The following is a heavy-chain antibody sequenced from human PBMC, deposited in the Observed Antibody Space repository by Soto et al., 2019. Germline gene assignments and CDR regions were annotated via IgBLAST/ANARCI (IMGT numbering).Heavy chain of an antibody. V-gene: IGHV2-26*01. CDR2: IFSNDEK. D-gene: IGHD1-26*01. Sequence: QVTLKESGPVLVKPTETLTLTCTVSGFSLSKPRMGVSWIRQPPGKALEWLAHIFSNDEKSYSTSLRSRLTISKDPSKSQVVLTMTNMDPVDTATYYCARIREGATLGWFDTWGQGTLVTVSS. CDR1: GFSLSKPRMG. J-gene: IGHJ5*02. CDR3: ARIREGATLGWFDT.